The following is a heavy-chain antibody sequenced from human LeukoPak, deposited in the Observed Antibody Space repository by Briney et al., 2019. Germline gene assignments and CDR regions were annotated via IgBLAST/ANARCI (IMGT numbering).Heavy chain of an antibody. V-gene: IGHV3-11*04. J-gene: IGHJ6*03. Sequence: GGSLRLSCAASRFTFSDYYMTWIRQAPGEGLEWVSYISSTGSTTYYADSVKGRFTISRDNARKSLYLQMNSLRADDTAVYYCARTDRNSYMDVWGKGTTVTVSS. CDR1: RFTFSDYY. CDR3: ARTDRNSYMDV. CDR2: ISSTGSTT.